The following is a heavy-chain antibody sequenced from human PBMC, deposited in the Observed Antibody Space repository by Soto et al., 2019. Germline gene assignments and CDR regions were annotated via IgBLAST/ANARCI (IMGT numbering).Heavy chain of an antibody. CDR2: INWNGGST. CDR1: AFTFSDYG. CDR3: AKDPYSYCCFGDHHDRMDF. J-gene: IGHJ6*02. Sequence: PGGSLRLSCAASAFTFSDYGMSWVRQAPGKGLEWVSGINWNGGSTGYADSVKGRFTISRDNSKNTLYLQMNSLRAEDTAVYYCAKDPYSYCCFGDHHDRMDFWGQGTTVTVSS. D-gene: IGHD5-18*01. V-gene: IGHV3-20*04.